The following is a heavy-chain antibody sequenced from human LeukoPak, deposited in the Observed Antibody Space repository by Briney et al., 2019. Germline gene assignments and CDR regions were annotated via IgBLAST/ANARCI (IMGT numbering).Heavy chain of an antibody. CDR1: GFTFDDYA. CDR2: ISWNSGYI. CDR3: AQGTHFYDSSGYLTSFDP. Sequence: GRSLRLSCAASGFTFDDYAMHWARQAPGKGLEWVSGISWNSGYIGYADSVKGRFTISRDNAKNSLYLQMNSLRAEDTALYYCAQGTHFYDSSGYLTSFDPWGQGTLVTVSS. D-gene: IGHD3-22*01. V-gene: IGHV3-9*01. J-gene: IGHJ5*02.